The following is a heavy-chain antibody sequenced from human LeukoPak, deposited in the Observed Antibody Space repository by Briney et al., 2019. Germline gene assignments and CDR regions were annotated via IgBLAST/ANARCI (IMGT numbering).Heavy chain of an antibody. CDR2: INGDASST. Sequence: GGSLRLSCAASGLTLSGYWMHWVRQAPGKGLVWVSRINGDASSTSYADSVKGRFTISRDNSKSTLYLQMNSLRAEDTAIYYCAREKTYFYGMDVWGRGTTVIVSS. V-gene: IGHV3-74*01. CDR3: AREKTYFYGMDV. CDR1: GLTLSGYW. J-gene: IGHJ6*02.